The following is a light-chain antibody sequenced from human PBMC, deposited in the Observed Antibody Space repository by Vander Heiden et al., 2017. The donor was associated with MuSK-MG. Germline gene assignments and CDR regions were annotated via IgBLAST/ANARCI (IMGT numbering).Light chain of an antibody. CDR2: SDD. J-gene: IGLJ2*01. CDR3: QSFDSSLSVV. CDR1: NSNIGAGYD. V-gene: IGLV1-40*01. Sequence: QSVLTQPPSVSGAPGQRVTISCTGSNSNIGAGYDVPWYPQHPGTAPNLLIYSDDNRPSGVPDRFSGSKSGTSASLAITGLQAEDEADYFCQSFDSSLSVVFGGGTKLTVL.